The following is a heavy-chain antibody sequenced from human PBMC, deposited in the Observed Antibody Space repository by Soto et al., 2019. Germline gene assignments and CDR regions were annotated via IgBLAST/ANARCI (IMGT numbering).Heavy chain of an antibody. J-gene: IGHJ4*02. CDR1: GFTFSSYG. CDR2: ISYDGSNK. Sequence: QVQLVESGGGVVQPGRSLRLSCAASGFTFSSYGMHWVRQAPGKGLEWVAVISYDGSNKYYADSVKGRFTISRDNSKNTLYLQMNSLRAEDTAVYYCAKDLGKYYYDSSCYPELFDYWGQGTLVTVSS. D-gene: IGHD3-22*01. CDR3: AKDLGKYYYDSSCYPELFDY. V-gene: IGHV3-30*18.